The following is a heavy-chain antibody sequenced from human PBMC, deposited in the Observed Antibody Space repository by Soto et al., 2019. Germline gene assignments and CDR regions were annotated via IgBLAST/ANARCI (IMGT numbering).Heavy chain of an antibody. CDR3: ARAPRVLSPDYGDSHG. V-gene: IGHV1-69*02. Sequence: QVQLVQSGAEVKKPGSSVKVSCKASGGTFSSYTISWVRQAPGQGLEWMGRIIPILGIANYAQKFQGRVTITADKSTSTAYMELSSLRSEDTAVYYCARAPRVLSPDYGDSHGWGQGTLVTVSS. D-gene: IGHD4-17*01. CDR2: IIPILGIA. J-gene: IGHJ4*02. CDR1: GGTFSSYT.